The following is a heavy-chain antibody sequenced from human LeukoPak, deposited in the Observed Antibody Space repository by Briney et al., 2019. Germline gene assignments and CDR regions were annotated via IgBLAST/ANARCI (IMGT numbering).Heavy chain of an antibody. Sequence: LSETLSLTCTVSGGSISGSYWSWIRQPPGKGLEWIGYIYYSGNTNYNPSLKSRATISLDTSKNQFSLKLSSVTAADTAVYYCARGCSSGLFFDYWGQGTLVTVSS. J-gene: IGHJ4*02. CDR2: IYYSGNT. CDR3: ARGCSSGLFFDY. V-gene: IGHV4-59*01. CDR1: GGSISGSY. D-gene: IGHD6-19*01.